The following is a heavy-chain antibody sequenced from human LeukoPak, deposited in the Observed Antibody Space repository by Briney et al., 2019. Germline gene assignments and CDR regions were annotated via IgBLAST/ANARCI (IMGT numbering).Heavy chain of an antibody. V-gene: IGHV3-23*01. Sequence: PGGSLRLSCAASGFTFSDYGLTWVRQAPGKGLEWVSGISASGGSTYYADSVKGRFTISRDNSKNTLYLQMNSLRAEDTAVYYCARAYGDYWGQGTLVTVSS. CDR2: ISASGGST. CDR3: ARAYGDY. CDR1: GFTFSDYG. D-gene: IGHD2-8*01. J-gene: IGHJ4*02.